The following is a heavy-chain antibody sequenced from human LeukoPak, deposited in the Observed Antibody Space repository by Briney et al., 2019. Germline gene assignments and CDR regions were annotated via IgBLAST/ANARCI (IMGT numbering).Heavy chain of an antibody. V-gene: IGHV3-64*01. Sequence: GGSLRLSCAASGFTISSDSMHWIRQAPGKGLEYVSAIGYGGDTHYANSVKGRFTISRDISKNTLYLQMGSLRPEDMAVYYCARVGGSGSFDSWGQGTLVSVSS. CDR1: GFTISSDS. D-gene: IGHD6-19*01. CDR3: ARVGGSGSFDS. CDR2: IGYGGDT. J-gene: IGHJ4*02.